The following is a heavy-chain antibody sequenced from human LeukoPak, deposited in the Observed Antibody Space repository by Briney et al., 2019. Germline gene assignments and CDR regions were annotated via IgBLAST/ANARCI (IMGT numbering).Heavy chain of an antibody. J-gene: IGHJ4*02. CDR3: ARWRGPTYYYDSSGCYYGFDY. CDR1: GYTFTSYG. CDR2: ISAYNGNT. Sequence: GASVKVSCKASGYTFTSYGISWVRQAPGQGLEWMGWISAYNGNTNYAQKLQGRVTMTTDTSTSTAYMELRSLRSDDTAVYYCARWRGPTYYYDSSGCYYGFDYWGQGTLVTVSS. D-gene: IGHD3-22*01. V-gene: IGHV1-18*01.